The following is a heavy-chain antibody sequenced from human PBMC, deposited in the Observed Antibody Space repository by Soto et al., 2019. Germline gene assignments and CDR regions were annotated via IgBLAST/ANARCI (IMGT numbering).Heavy chain of an antibody. CDR1: GFTFSNAW. CDR2: IKSKTDGETT. J-gene: IGHJ4*02. D-gene: IGHD3-22*01. V-gene: IGHV3-15*07. Sequence: PGGSLRLSCAASGFTFSNAWMNWVRQAPGKGLEWVGRIKSKTDGETTDYAAPVKGRFTISRDDSKNTLYLQMNSLKTEDTAVYYCTTDPVTMIVVVPSSGWGQGTLVTVSS. CDR3: TTDPVTMIVVVPSSG.